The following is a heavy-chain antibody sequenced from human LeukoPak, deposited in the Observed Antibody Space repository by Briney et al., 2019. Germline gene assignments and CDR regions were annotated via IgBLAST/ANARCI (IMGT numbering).Heavy chain of an antibody. Sequence: SETLSLTCVVSGYSISSGYHWGWIRQPPGKGLEWIGSMSHSGSTYYNPSLKSRVTISVDTSKNQFSVKLSSVTAADTAVYYCARPIGTPSGWFDPWGQGTLVTVSS. CDR3: ARPIGTPSGWFDP. CDR2: MSHSGST. V-gene: IGHV4-38-2*01. J-gene: IGHJ5*02. CDR1: GYSISSGYH. D-gene: IGHD1/OR15-1a*01.